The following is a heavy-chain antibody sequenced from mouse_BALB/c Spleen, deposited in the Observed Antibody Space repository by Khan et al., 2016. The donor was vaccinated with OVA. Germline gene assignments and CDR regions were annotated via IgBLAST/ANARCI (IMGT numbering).Heavy chain of an antibody. CDR2: IGPGSGNT. CDR1: GYTFTSYW. Sequence: DLVKPGASVKLSCEASGYTFTSYWINWIKQRPGQGLEWVGHIGPGSGNTYYNEIFKGKATLTVDTSSSTAYIQLSSLSSEDSAVYCCARSNYYGSSLYAMDYWGQGTSVTVSS. D-gene: IGHD1-1*01. V-gene: IGHV1S41*01. J-gene: IGHJ4*01. CDR3: ARSNYYGSSLYAMDY.